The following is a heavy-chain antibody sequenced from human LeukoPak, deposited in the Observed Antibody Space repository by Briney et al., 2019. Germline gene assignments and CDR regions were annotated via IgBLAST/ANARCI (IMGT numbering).Heavy chain of an antibody. V-gene: IGHV3-9*01. J-gene: IGHJ4*02. CDR1: GFTFEDYA. CDR2: ISWNSGSI. D-gene: IGHD3-10*01. CDR3: AKDVGPYGSGSEGPFDY. Sequence: GGSLRLSCAASGFTFEDYAMHWVRQAPGKGLEWVSGISWNSGSIGYADSVKGRFTISRDNAKNSLYLQMNSLRAEDTALYYCAKDVGPYGSGSEGPFDYWGQGTLVTVSS.